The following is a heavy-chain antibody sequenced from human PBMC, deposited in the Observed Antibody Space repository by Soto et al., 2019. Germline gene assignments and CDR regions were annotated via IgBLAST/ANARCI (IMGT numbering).Heavy chain of an antibody. Sequence: GASVKVSCKASGGTFSSYAISWVRPAPGQGLEWMGGIIPIFGTANYAQKFQDRVTITADKSTSTAYMELSSLRSEDTAVYYCARDSRYYDFWSGPYGMDVWGQGTTVTVSS. CDR3: ARDSRYYDFWSGPYGMDV. J-gene: IGHJ6*02. CDR1: GGTFSSYA. V-gene: IGHV1-69*06. D-gene: IGHD3-3*01. CDR2: IIPIFGTA.